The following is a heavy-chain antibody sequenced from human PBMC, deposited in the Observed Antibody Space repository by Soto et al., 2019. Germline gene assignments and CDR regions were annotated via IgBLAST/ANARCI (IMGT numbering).Heavy chain of an antibody. D-gene: IGHD3-9*01. CDR3: ARALYYDILTGYYSPSYYYYGMDV. Sequence: ASVKVSCKASGYTFTSYCMHWVRQAPGQGLEWTGIINPSGGSTSYAQKFQGRVTMTRDTSTSTVYMELSSLRSEDTAVYYCARALYYDILTGYYSPSYYYYGMDVWGQGTTVTVSS. V-gene: IGHV1-46*01. J-gene: IGHJ6*02. CDR1: GYTFTSYC. CDR2: INPSGGST.